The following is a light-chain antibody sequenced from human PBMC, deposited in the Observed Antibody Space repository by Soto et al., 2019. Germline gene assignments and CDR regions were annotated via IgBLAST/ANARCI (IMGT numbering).Light chain of an antibody. J-gene: IGKJ1*01. CDR1: QTISTW. CDR3: QQYTNTNNPWM. V-gene: IGKV1-5*01. CDR2: DAS. Sequence: DIQVTHSPPTLSASVVYRVTITCRSSQTISTWMAWYQQKPGKAPKLLVYDASTLQSGVASRFSDSGSGTEFTLIISGLQPDDSATYYCQQYTNTNNPWMFGQGTKVDIK.